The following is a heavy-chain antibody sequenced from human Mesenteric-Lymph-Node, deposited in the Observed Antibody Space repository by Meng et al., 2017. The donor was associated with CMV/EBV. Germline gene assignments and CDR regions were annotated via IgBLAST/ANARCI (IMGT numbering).Heavy chain of an antibody. D-gene: IGHD2-2*01. CDR3: AVPAAAGLSYYFGMDV. V-gene: IGHV3-74*01. J-gene: IGHJ6*02. CDR1: GFTFSSHW. Sequence: GESLKISCAASGFTFSSHWIHWVRQVPGKGLVWVSGINFDGTSTFYADSVKGRFTISRDNAKNTLYLQMNSLSAEDTAVYYCAVPAAAGLSYYFGMDVWGQGTTVTVSS. CDR2: INFDGTST.